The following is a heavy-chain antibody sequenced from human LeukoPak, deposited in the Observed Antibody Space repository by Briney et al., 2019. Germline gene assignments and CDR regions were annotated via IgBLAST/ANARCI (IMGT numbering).Heavy chain of an antibody. D-gene: IGHD3-22*01. V-gene: IGHV3-66*01. J-gene: IGHJ4*02. Sequence: PGGSLRPSCAASGFTVSSNYMTWVRQAPGKGLECVSLIHSGGSTDYADSVKGRFTISRDNSKNTLYLQMNSLRAEDTAVYFCAAKWLLRRYWGQGTLVTVSS. CDR1: GFTVSSNY. CDR3: AAKWLLRRY. CDR2: IHSGGST.